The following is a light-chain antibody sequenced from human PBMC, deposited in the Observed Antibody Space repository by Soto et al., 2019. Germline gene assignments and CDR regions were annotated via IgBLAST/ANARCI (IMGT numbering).Light chain of an antibody. V-gene: IGKV3-20*01. CDR3: QQYGSSGT. CDR2: GAS. J-gene: IGKJ1*01. CDR1: QSVSNNY. Sequence: LSPGERVTLSCRASQSVSNNYLAWYQQKPGQAPRLLIYGASNRATGIPDRFSGSGSGTDFTLTISRLEPEDFAVYYCQQYGSSGTFGQGTKVDIK.